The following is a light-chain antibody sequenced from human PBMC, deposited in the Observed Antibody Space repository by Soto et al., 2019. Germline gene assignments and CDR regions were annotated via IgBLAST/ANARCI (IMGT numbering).Light chain of an antibody. V-gene: IGKV1-12*01. CDR1: QGISTW. Sequence: EIQMTQSPSSVSASVVDRVTITCRASQGISTWLAWYQQKAGKAPNLLIYGASNLHSGVPSRFSGSGSGTNFTLTISSLQPEDFATYYCQQANSFPITFGQGTRLENK. CDR3: QQANSFPIT. J-gene: IGKJ5*01. CDR2: GAS.